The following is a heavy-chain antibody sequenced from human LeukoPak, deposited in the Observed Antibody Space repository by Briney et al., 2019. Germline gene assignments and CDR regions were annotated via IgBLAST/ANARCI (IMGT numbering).Heavy chain of an antibody. J-gene: IGHJ3*02. D-gene: IGHD4-17*01. V-gene: IGHV4-59*01. Sequence: TSETLSLTCTVSGGSISSYYWSWIRQPPGKGLEWIGYIYYSGSTNYNPSLKSRVTISVDTSKNQFSLKLSSVTAADTAVYYCATYGDYDAFDIWGQGTMVTVSS. CDR2: IYYSGST. CDR1: GGSISSYY. CDR3: ATYGDYDAFDI.